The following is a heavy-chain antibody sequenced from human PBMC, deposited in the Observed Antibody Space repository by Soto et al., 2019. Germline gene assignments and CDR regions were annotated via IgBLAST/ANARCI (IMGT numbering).Heavy chain of an antibody. J-gene: IGHJ5*02. CDR2: ISYDGSNK. V-gene: IGHV3-30*18. CDR1: GFTFSSYG. CDR3: AKGPRPGGLRFLQWLSRNWFDP. D-gene: IGHD3-3*01. Sequence: PGGSLRLSCAASGFTFSSYGMHWVRQAPGKGLEWVAVISYDGSNKDYTDSVRGRFTISRDNSKNTLYLQMNSLKAEDTAVYYCAKGPRPGGLRFLQWLSRNWFDPWGQGTLVTVSS.